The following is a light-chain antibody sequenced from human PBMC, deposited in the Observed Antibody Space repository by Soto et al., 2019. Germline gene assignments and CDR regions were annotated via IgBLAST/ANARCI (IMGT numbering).Light chain of an antibody. Sequence: LTQCPFALSLSPGESCTRSCRASQSISIIIYLAWYQQKPGQAPRLLIYGASSRATAIHDTFSGSGPRTELTLTIRRMEPPDSALYHGKASRSSSRTFGQRNNV. CDR2: GAS. J-gene: IGKJ1*01. CDR3: KASRSSSRT. CDR1: QSISIIIY. V-gene: IGKV3-20*01.